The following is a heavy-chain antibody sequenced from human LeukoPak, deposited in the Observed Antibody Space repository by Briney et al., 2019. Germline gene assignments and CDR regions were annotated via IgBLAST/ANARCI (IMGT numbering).Heavy chain of an antibody. V-gene: IGHV3-23*01. CDR1: GFTFSSYA. D-gene: IGHD5-12*01. CDR3: AKDYHLGGYGGPVDY. Sequence: QAGGSLRLSCAASGFTFSSYAMSWVRQAPGKGLEWVSAISGSGGSTYYADSVKGRFTISRDNSKNTLYLQMNSLRAEDTAVYYCAKDYHLGGYGGPVDYWGQGTLVTVSS. CDR2: ISGSGGST. J-gene: IGHJ4*02.